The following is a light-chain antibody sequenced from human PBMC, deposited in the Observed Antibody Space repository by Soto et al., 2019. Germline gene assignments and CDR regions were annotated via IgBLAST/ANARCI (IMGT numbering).Light chain of an antibody. CDR3: QQYNSYSPKA. CDR1: QSISSW. J-gene: IGKJ3*01. V-gene: IGKV1-5*01. CDR2: DAS. Sequence: DIPMTQSPSTLSASVGDRVTITCRASQSISSWLAWYQQKPEKAPKLLIYDASSLESGVPSRFSGSGSGTEFTLTISSLQPDDFATYYCQQYNSYSPKAFGPGTKVDIK.